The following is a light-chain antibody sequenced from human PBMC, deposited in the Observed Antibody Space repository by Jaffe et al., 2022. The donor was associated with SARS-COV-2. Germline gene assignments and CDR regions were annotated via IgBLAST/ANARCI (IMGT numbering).Light chain of an antibody. CDR1: QSLAHSDGNTY. Sequence: DIVMTQPPLSSPVTLGQPASISCRSSQSLAHSDGNTYLNWLQQRPGQPPRLLIYNINNRFSGVPDRFSGSGAGTDFTLKISRVEAEDVGLYYCMQATHFPLTFGGGTKVEIK. CDR2: NIN. J-gene: IGKJ4*01. V-gene: IGKV2-24*01. CDR3: MQATHFPLT.